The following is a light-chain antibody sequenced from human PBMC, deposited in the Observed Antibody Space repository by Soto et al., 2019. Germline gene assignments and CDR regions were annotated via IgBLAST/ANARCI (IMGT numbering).Light chain of an antibody. V-gene: IGKV4-1*01. CDR2: WAS. Sequence: DIVMTPSPDSLAVSLGERVTINCKSSQSVLYSSNNKNYLAWYQQKPGQPPELLIYWASTRESGVPDRFSGSGAGKDFTLTISSLQAEDVAVYYCQQYYSPPWTFGQGTKVEIK. CDR1: QSVLYSSNNKNY. J-gene: IGKJ1*01. CDR3: QQYYSPPWT.